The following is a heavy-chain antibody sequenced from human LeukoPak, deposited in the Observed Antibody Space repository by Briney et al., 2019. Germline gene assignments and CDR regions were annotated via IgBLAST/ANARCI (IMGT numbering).Heavy chain of an antibody. Sequence: SETLSLTCSVSTYSISSAYYWGWIRQPPGKGLEWIGNIYSSGSTYYNASLQSRVTISIDTSKNQFSLRLNSVTAADTAMYYCAKSGGYGLIDYWGQGTRVTVSS. D-gene: IGHD1-26*01. CDR1: TYSISSAYY. V-gene: IGHV4-38-2*02. CDR2: IYSSGST. J-gene: IGHJ4*02. CDR3: AKSGGYGLIDY.